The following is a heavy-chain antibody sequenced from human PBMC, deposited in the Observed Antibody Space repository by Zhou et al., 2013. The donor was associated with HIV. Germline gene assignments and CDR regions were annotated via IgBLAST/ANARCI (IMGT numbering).Heavy chain of an antibody. Sequence: QVHLVQSGAEVKKPGSSVKVSCKASGGSFSTYAINWVRQAPGQGLEWMGGIIPTFASPTYAQNFQGRVMITTDESTTTGYMELSSLRSDDSAVYFCAGSGRLAYDAFDIWGQGTLLTVSS. CDR1: GGSFSTYA. V-gene: IGHV1-69*05. D-gene: IGHD1-26*01. CDR2: IIPTFASP. CDR3: AGSGRLAYDAFDI. J-gene: IGHJ3*02.